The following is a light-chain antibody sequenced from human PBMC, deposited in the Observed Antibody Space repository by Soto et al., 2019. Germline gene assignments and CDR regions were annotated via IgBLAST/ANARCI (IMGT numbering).Light chain of an antibody. V-gene: IGKV1-33*01. CDR3: QQYDNLPT. CDR2: DAS. Sequence: DIQMTQSPSSLSASVGDRVTITCQASQDISHYLNWYQQKPGEAPKFLIYDASNLETGVPSRFSGSRSGTHFTFTISSLQPEDIATYYCQQYDNLPTFGQGTKLEIK. CDR1: QDISHY. J-gene: IGKJ2*01.